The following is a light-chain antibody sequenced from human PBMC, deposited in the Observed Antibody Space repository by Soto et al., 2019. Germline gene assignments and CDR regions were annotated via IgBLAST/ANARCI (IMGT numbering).Light chain of an antibody. J-gene: IGLJ1*01. CDR2: DVS. V-gene: IGLV2-14*01. Sequence: QSVLTQPASVSGSPGQSITISCTGTSSDVGGYNYVSWYQQHPGKAPKLMIYDVSNRPSGVSNRFSGSKSGNTASLTISGFQAEDEADYYCSSYKSSSTLYVFGTGTKVTVL. CDR3: SSYKSSSTLYV. CDR1: SSDVGGYNY.